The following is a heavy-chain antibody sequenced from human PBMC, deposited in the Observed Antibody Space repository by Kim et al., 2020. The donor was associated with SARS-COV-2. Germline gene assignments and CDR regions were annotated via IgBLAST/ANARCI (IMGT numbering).Heavy chain of an antibody. D-gene: IGHD3-10*01. CDR3: AKDLVVRGVIIPHYYYYYGMDV. CDR2: ISGSGGST. Sequence: GGSLRLSCAASGFTFSSYAMSWVRQAPGKGLEWVSAISGSGGSTYYADSVKGRFTISRDNSKNTLYLQMNSLRAEDTAVYYCAKDLVVRGVIIPHYYYYYGMDVWGQGTTVTVSS. V-gene: IGHV3-23*01. CDR1: GFTFSSYA. J-gene: IGHJ6*02.